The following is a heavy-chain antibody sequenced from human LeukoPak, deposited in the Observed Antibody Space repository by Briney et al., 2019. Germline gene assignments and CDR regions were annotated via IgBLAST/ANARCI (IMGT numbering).Heavy chain of an antibody. CDR1: GFDFRSYE. CDR3: VRDTETSGWSPFDY. V-gene: IGHV3-48*03. CDR2: IDDGGRAR. Sequence: PGGLLRLSCVTSGFDFRSYEMNWVRQAPGKGLEWLAYIDDGGRARFYADSVKGRFTISRDNDLNSIYLDMTSLKVEDTGLYYCVRDTETSGWSPFDYWGQGTLVSVSS. D-gene: IGHD6-13*01. J-gene: IGHJ4*02.